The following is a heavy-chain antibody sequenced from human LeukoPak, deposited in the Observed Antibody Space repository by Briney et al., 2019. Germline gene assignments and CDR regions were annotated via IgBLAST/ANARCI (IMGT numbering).Heavy chain of an antibody. CDR3: AKERWYKFNGGRVFDV. V-gene: IGHV1-18*01. D-gene: IGHD1-1*01. CDR1: GDTFSSTD. Sequence: ASVRVSCKASGDTFSSTDFNWVRQAPGQGLEWMGWISGFNGNTNYAQRLQGRVVMTTDTSTNTVYMELKSLRSDDTAVYYCAKERWYKFNGGRVFDVWGQGTMVTVSS. CDR2: ISGFNGNT. J-gene: IGHJ3*01.